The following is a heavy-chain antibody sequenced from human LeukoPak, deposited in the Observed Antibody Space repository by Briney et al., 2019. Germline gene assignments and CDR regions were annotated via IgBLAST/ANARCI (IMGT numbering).Heavy chain of an antibody. CDR1: GGTFSSYA. Sequence: ASVKVSCKASGGTFSSYAISWVRQAPGQGLEWMGWINTNTGNPTYAQGFTGRFVFSVDTSVRTAYLQINSLKAEDTAVYYCARGGSGSRRLGSDYWGQGTLVTVSS. D-gene: IGHD3-10*01. V-gene: IGHV7-4-1*02. J-gene: IGHJ4*02. CDR2: INTNTGNP. CDR3: ARGGSGSRRLGSDY.